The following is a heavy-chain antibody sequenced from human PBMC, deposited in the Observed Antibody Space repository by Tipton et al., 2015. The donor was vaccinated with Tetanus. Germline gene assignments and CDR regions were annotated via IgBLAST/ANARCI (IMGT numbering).Heavy chain of an antibody. V-gene: IGHV1-46*01. CDR1: GYTFTNYY. CDR3: ARSYDFYDSTGYTDDGMDV. CDR2: INPSAGTT. D-gene: IGHD3-22*01. Sequence: QVQLVQSGAEVKKPGASVKVSRKASGYTFTNYYMHWVRQAPGQGLEWMGVINPSAGTTRYEQKFQGRVIMTRDTSTTTVYMELNSLRSEDTAVFYCARSYDFYDSTGYTDDGMDVWGQGTSVTVSS. J-gene: IGHJ6*02.